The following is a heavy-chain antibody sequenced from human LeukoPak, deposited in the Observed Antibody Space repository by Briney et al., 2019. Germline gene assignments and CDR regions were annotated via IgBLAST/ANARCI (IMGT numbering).Heavy chain of an antibody. CDR1: GVSIRGDTYY. J-gene: IGHJ4*02. CDR2: IYSSGTT. Sequence: SETLSLTCTVSGVSIRGDTYYWGWIRQPPGKGLEWIGRIYSSGTTDYSPSLKSRLTISIDTSKNQFSLRLASMTAADTAVYFCGRRPAVDGPNDNWGQGILVAVSS. V-gene: IGHV4-61*01. D-gene: IGHD3/OR15-3a*01. CDR3: GRRPAVDGPNDN.